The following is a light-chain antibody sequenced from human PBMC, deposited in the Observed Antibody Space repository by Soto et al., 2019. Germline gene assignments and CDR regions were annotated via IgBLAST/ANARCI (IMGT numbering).Light chain of an antibody. CDR1: SSNIGAGYD. J-gene: IGLJ2*01. Sequence: QSVLTQPPSVSGAPGQRVTISCTGISSNIGAGYDVHWYQQLPGTAPKRLIYGNSNRPSGVPDRFSGSKSGTSAALAITVLQAEDEADYYCQSYDSSLSAVVFGGGTKVNVL. CDR2: GNS. V-gene: IGLV1-40*01. CDR3: QSYDSSLSAVV.